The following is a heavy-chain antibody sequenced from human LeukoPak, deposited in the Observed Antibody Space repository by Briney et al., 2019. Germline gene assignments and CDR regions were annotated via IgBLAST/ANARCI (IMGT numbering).Heavy chain of an antibody. J-gene: IGHJ3*02. CDR1: GGSISSYY. V-gene: IGHV4-59*01. CDR2: IYYSGST. D-gene: IGHD3-22*01. Sequence: SETLSLTCTVSGGSISSYYWSWIRQPPGKGLEWIGYIYYSGSTNYNPSLKSRVTISVDTSKNQFSLKLSSVTAADTAVYYCAREYPNYYDSSGYYLDAFDIWGQGTMVTVSS. CDR3: AREYPNYYDSSGYYLDAFDI.